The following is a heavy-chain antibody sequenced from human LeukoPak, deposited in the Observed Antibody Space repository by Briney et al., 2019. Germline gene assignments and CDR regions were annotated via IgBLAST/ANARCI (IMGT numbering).Heavy chain of an antibody. CDR1: GGTFSSYA. V-gene: IGHV1-69*13. CDR2: IIPIFGTA. J-gene: IGHJ4*02. CDR3: ARVPRPGSSGYYYFDY. Sequence: SVKVSCKASGGTFSSYAISWVRQAPGQGLEWMGGIIPIFGTANYSQKFQGRVTITADESTSTAYMELSSLRSEDTAVYYCARVPRPGSSGYYYFDYWGQGTLVTVSS. D-gene: IGHD3-22*01.